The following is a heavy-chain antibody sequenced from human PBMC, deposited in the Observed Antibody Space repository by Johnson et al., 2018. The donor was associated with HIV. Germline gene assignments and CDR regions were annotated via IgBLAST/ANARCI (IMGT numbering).Heavy chain of an antibody. D-gene: IGHD3-3*01. CDR3: AREFARFLEWFQTDGRAFDI. J-gene: IGHJ3*02. V-gene: IGHV3-30*03. CDR2: ISYDGSNK. CDR1: GFSFSSYD. Sequence: QVQLVESGGGVVQPGRSLRLSCAASGFSFSSYDMHWVRQAPGKGLEWVAVISYDGSNKYYADSVKGRFTISRDNSKNTLYLQMNSRRAEDTAVYYCAREFARFLEWFQTDGRAFDIWGQGTMVTVSS.